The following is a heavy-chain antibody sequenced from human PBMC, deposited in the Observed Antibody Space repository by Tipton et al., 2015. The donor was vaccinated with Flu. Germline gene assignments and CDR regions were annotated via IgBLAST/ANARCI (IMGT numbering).Heavy chain of an antibody. CDR1: GGSIGSSSYY. J-gene: IGHJ4*01. D-gene: IGHD3-3*01. Sequence: TLSLTCTVSGGSIGSSSYYWGWIRQPPGKGLEWIGSIYYSGSTYYNPSLKSRVTISVDTSKNQFSLKLSSVNAADASVYYCARDTIFGVARWDQGNLVTVS. CDR2: IYYSGST. CDR3: ARDTIFGVAR. V-gene: IGHV4-39*07.